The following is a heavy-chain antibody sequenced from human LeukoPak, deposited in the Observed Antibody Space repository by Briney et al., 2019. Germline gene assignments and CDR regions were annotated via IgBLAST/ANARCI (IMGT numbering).Heavy chain of an antibody. V-gene: IGHV1-8*01. Sequence: ASVKISCKASGYTFTSYDINWVRQATGLGLEWMGWMNPNSGNTGYAQKFQGRVTMTRNTSISTAYMELSSLRSEDTAVYYCAREGDSSLDSGSYQYYFDYWGQGTLVTVSS. CDR2: MNPNSGNT. CDR1: GYTFTSYD. J-gene: IGHJ4*02. D-gene: IGHD1-26*01. CDR3: AREGDSSLDSGSYQYYFDY.